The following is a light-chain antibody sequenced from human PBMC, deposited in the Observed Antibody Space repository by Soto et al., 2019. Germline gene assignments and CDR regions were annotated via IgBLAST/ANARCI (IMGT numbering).Light chain of an antibody. Sequence: QSALTQPASVSGSPGQSITISCTGTSSDVGGYNYVSWYQQHPGKAPKLMIYDVSNRPSGVSNRFSGSKSGNTASLTISGLQAEDEADYYCSSYNGSSTLGVFGGGTKLTVL. CDR3: SSYNGSSTLGV. CDR1: SSDVGGYNY. J-gene: IGLJ2*01. CDR2: DVS. V-gene: IGLV2-14*01.